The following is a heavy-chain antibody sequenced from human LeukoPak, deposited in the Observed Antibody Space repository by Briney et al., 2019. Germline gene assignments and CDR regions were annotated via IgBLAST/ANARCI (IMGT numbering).Heavy chain of an antibody. D-gene: IGHD6-13*01. CDR2: IFTSGNT. Sequence: SETLSLTCTVSGGSISSGGYYWSWIRQPAGKGLEWIGRIFTSGNTNYNPSLKSRVTMSLDTSKKQFSLKLTSVTAADTAVYFCARVTTNSGSSWRWPPKFHYYMDVWGKGTTVTVSS. CDR3: ARVTTNSGSSWRWPPKFHYYMDV. J-gene: IGHJ6*03. V-gene: IGHV4-61*02. CDR1: GGSISSGGYY.